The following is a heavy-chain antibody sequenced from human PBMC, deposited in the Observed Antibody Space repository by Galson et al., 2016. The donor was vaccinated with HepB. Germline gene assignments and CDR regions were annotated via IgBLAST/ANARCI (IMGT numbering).Heavy chain of an antibody. J-gene: IGHJ4*02. D-gene: IGHD5-18*01. Sequence: QSGAEVKKPGESLKISCQGSEYSFVRYWIGWVRQMPGKGLEWVGIMYPGNSETRYGPSFQGQVTISADNSFSTAYLSWSSLKASDTAVYYCVRQPLHSYGRTHSDFWGQGTLVTVSS. CDR2: MYPGNSET. V-gene: IGHV5-51*01. CDR3: VRQPLHSYGRTHSDF. CDR1: EYSFVRYW.